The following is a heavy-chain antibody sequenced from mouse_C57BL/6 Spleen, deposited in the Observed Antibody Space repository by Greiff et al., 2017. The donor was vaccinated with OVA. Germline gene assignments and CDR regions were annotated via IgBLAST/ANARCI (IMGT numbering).Heavy chain of an antibody. CDR1: GYTFTSYN. D-gene: IGHD2-5*01. V-gene: IGHV1-12*01. Sequence: QSGAELVRPGASVKMSCKASGYTFTSYNMHWVKQTPRQGLEWIGAIYPGNGDTSYNQKFKGKATLTVDKSSSTAYMQLSSLTSEDSAVYFCARSGRDYSNYEGDAMDYWGQGTSVTVSS. J-gene: IGHJ4*01. CDR2: IYPGNGDT. CDR3: ARSGRDYSNYEGDAMDY.